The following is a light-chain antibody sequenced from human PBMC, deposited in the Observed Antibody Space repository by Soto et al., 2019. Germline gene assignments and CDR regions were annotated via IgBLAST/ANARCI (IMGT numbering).Light chain of an antibody. CDR3: QQYGSSPPT. CDR2: GAS. CDR1: QSVSSSY. J-gene: IGKJ2*01. Sequence: EIVLTQSPGTLSLSPGERATLSCRASQSVSSSYLAWYQQKPGQAPRLLIYGASSRATGIPDRFSGSGSGTGFTLTISRLEPEDFALYYCQQYGSSPPTFGQGTKLELK. V-gene: IGKV3-20*01.